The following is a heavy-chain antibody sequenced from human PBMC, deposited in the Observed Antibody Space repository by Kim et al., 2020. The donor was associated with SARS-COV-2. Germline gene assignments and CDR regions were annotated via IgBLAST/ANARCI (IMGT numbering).Heavy chain of an antibody. J-gene: IGHJ4*02. V-gene: IGHV1-46*01. CDR3: ARDGGAAAAAPGY. D-gene: IGHD6-13*01. Sequence: YAQKFQGRVTMTRDTSTSTVYMELSSLRSEDTAVYYCARDGGAAAAAPGYWGQGTLVTVSS.